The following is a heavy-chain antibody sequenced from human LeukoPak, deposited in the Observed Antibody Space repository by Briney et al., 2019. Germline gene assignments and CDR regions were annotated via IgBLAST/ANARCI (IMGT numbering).Heavy chain of an antibody. CDR2: INHSGST. D-gene: IGHD3-22*01. CDR3: ARSSVYYDSSAGAFDI. Sequence: SETLSLTCAVYGGSFSGYYWSWIRQPPGKGLEWIGEINHSGSTNYNPSLRSRVTISVDTSKNQFSLKLSSVTAADTAVYYCARSSVYYDSSAGAFDIWGQGTMVTVSS. CDR1: GGSFSGYY. V-gene: IGHV4-34*01. J-gene: IGHJ3*02.